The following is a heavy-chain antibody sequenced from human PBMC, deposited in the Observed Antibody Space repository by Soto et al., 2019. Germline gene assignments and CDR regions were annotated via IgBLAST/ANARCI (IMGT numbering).Heavy chain of an antibody. Sequence: QVQLQESGPGLVKPSETLSLTCTVSGGSISSYYWSWIRQPAGKGLEWLGRIYTSGSTNYNPSLKSRVTMSVDTSKNQFSLKLSSVTAADTAVYYCARDRSLGYCSGGSCYRSAFDIWGQGTMVTVSS. V-gene: IGHV4-4*07. D-gene: IGHD2-15*01. J-gene: IGHJ3*02. CDR2: IYTSGST. CDR1: GGSISSYY. CDR3: ARDRSLGYCSGGSCYRSAFDI.